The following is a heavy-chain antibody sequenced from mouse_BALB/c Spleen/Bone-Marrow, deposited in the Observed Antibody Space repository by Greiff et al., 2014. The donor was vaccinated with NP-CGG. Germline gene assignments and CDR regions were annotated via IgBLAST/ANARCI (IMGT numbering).Heavy chain of an antibody. D-gene: IGHD2-4*01. CDR2: IWGDGST. J-gene: IGHJ4*01. CDR1: GFSLTGYG. CDR3: ARDSFLITRALDY. V-gene: IGHV2-6-7*01. Sequence: KLEESGPGLVAPSQSLSITCTVSGFSLTGYGVSWVRQPPGKGLEWLGMIWGDGSTDYNSALKSRLSINKDNSKSQVFLKMNSLQTDDTARYYCARDSFLITRALDYWGQGTSVTVSS.